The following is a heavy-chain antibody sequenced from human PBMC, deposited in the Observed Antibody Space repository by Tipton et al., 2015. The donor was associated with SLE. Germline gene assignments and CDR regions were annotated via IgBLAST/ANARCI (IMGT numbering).Heavy chain of an antibody. D-gene: IGHD1-26*01. V-gene: IGHV4-30-4*01. CDR3: ARCIVGANSYYYYMDV. CDR2: IYYSGST. CDR1: GGSISSGDYY. Sequence: TLPLTCTVSGGSISSGDYYWSWIRQPPGKGLEWIGYIYYSGSTYYNPSLKSRVTISVDTSKNQFSLKLSSVTAADTAVYYCARCIVGANSYYYYMDVWGKGTTVTVSS. J-gene: IGHJ6*03.